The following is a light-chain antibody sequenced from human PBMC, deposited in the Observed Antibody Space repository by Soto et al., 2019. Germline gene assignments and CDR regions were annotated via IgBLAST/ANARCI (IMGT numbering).Light chain of an antibody. V-gene: IGLV2-14*01. Sequence: QSALTQPASVSGSPGQSITISCTGTSGDIGSYNYVSWYQQHPGRAPKLIIYEVSNRPSGVSNRFSGSKSGNTASLTISGLQAEDEADYYCCSYASSTSRIFGGGTKVTVL. CDR3: CSYASSTSRI. CDR2: EVS. J-gene: IGLJ2*01. CDR1: SGDIGSYNY.